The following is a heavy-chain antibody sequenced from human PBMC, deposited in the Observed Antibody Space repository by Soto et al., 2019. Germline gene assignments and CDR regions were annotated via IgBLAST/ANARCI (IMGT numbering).Heavy chain of an antibody. CDR1: GYTFTSYG. Sequence: ASVKVSCKASGYTFTSYGISWVRQAPGQGLEWMGWISAYNGNTNYAQKLQGRVTMTTDTSTSTAYMELRSLRSDDTAVYYCARVRSRWLRLRYYYGMDVWGQGTTVTVS. J-gene: IGHJ6*02. V-gene: IGHV1-18*01. CDR3: ARVRSRWLRLRYYYGMDV. CDR2: ISAYNGNT. D-gene: IGHD5-12*01.